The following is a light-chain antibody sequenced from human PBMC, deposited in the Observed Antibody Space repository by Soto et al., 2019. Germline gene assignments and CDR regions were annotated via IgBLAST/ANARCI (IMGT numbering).Light chain of an antibody. CDR1: PSDVGGSNS. CDR3: SYYAPSDVV. Sequence: QSALTQPPSASGSPGQSVTISCTGTPSDVGGSNSVSWYQQHPGKAPNLMIYDVNKRPSGVPDRFSGSKSCNTASLTVSGLQAADEAYYFCSYYAPSDVVFGGGTQLTVL. CDR2: DVN. J-gene: IGLJ2*01. V-gene: IGLV2-8*01.